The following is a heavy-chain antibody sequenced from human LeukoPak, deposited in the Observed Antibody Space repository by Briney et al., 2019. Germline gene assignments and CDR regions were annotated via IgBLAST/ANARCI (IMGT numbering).Heavy chain of an antibody. V-gene: IGHV4-39*01. CDR1: GGSISSSSYY. D-gene: IGHD6-25*01. CDR2: IYYSGST. CDR3: ARHTSISGPQDV. J-gene: IGHJ6*04. Sequence: SETLSLTCTVSGGSISSSSYYWGWIRQPPGKGLEWIGSIYYSGSTYYNPSLKSRVTISVDTSKNQFSLKLSSVTAADTAVYDCARHTSISGPQDVWGKGTTVTISA.